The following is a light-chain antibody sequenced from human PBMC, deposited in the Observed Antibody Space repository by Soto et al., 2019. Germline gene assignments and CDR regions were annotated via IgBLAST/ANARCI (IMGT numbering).Light chain of an antibody. CDR3: QQSYSMPRT. CDR1: QSISFY. CDR2: TAS. V-gene: IGKV1-39*01. J-gene: IGKJ1*01. Sequence: DIEMTQSPSSLSASVGDRVNITCRASQSISFYLNWYQQKPGKAPKLLIYTASNVQSGVPSRISGSGSGTEFTLTITSLQPEDFATYYCQQSYSMPRTFGQGTKVDNK.